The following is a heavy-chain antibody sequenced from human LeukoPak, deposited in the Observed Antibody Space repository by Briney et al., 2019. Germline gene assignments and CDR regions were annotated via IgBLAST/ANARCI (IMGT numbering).Heavy chain of an antibody. D-gene: IGHD6-19*01. Sequence: GGSLRLSCAASGFTFSSYAMSWVRQAPGKGLEWVSAISGSGGSTYYADSVKGRFTISRDNSKNTLYLQMNSLRAEDTAVYYCAEASYSSGWYWEDYWGQGTLVTVSS. CDR2: ISGSGGST. J-gene: IGHJ4*02. CDR3: AEASYSSGWYWEDY. CDR1: GFTFSSYA. V-gene: IGHV3-23*01.